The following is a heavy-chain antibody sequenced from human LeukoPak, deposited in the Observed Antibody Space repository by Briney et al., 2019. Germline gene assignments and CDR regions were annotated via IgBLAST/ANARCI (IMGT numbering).Heavy chain of an antibody. CDR2: ISYDGRNK. J-gene: IGHJ5*02. V-gene: IGHV3-30*04. CDR3: ARDVYYYDSSGYPNLFDP. D-gene: IGHD3-22*01. Sequence: GGSLRLSCAASGFTFSSYAMHWVRQAPGKGLEWVAVISYDGRNKYYADSVKGRFTISRDNSKNTLYLQMNSLRAEDTAVYYWARDVYYYDSSGYPNLFDPWGQGTLVTVSS. CDR1: GFTFSSYA.